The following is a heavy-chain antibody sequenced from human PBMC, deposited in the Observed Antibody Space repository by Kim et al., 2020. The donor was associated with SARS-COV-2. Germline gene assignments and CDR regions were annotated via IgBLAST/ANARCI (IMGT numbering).Heavy chain of an antibody. CDR2: IYRVGTA. D-gene: IGHD1-26*01. V-gene: IGHV4-31*03. Sequence: SETLSLTCSVSGGSITSGNYYWTWIRQRPGQGLEWLGYIYRVGTAYYNPSLESRITISIDTSKNHFSLKMSSVTAADTAVYFCARDIATSNDARDIWGQGTVDTVSS. J-gene: IGHJ3*02. CDR3: ARDIATSNDARDI. CDR1: GGSITSGNYY.